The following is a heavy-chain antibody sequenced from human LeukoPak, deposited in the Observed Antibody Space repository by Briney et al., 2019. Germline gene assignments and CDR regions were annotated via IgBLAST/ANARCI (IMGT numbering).Heavy chain of an antibody. J-gene: IGHJ5*02. Sequence: PGGSLRLSCAASGFAFTTYAMNWVRQVPGKGLAWVSSIDASSNLYYADSVKGRFTISRDNAKKSLYLQMNSLRAEDTAVYYCARQKHDYGDYDNWFDPWGQGTLVTVSS. CDR3: ARQKHDYGDYDNWFDP. D-gene: IGHD4-17*01. CDR2: IDASSNL. CDR1: GFAFTTYA. V-gene: IGHV3-21*01.